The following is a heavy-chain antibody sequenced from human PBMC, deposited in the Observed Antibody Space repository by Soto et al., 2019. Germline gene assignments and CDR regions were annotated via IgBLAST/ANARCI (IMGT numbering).Heavy chain of an antibody. V-gene: IGHV1-69*13. J-gene: IGHJ4*02. CDR1: GGTFSSYA. CDR3: ARGLLRLRFLEWLLIGLDY. CDR2: IIPIFGTA. Sequence: SVKVSCKASGGTFSSYAISWVRQAPGQGLEWMGGIIPIFGTANYAQKFQGRVTITADESTSTAYMELSSLRSEDTAVYYCARGLLRLRFLEWLLIGLDYWGQGTLVTVSS. D-gene: IGHD3-3*01.